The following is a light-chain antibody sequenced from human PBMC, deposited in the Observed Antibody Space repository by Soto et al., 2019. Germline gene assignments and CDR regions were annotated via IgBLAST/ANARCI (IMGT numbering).Light chain of an antibody. CDR3: QQSYGNPG. J-gene: IGKJ3*01. V-gene: IGKV1-39*01. Sequence: DIQMTQSPSSLSASVGDRVTITCRASQNIATFLNWYHHKPGKAPKLLTYATSRLQSGVPSRFSGSGSGTDFTLTITSLQPEDFGTYYCQQSYGNPGFAPGTKVDIK. CDR2: ATS. CDR1: QNIATF.